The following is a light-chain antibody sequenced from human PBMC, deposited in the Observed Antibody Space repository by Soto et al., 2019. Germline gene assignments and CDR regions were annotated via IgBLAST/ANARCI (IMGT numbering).Light chain of an antibody. CDR1: QSVSSSS. Sequence: EIVLTQFPDTLSLSPGERATLSCRASQSVSSSSLAWYQHKRGQAPRLLIHGASSRATGIPDRFSGSGSGTDFTLTISRLEPEDFAVYYCQQYGGSPRTFGQGTRLEIK. J-gene: IGKJ5*01. CDR2: GAS. V-gene: IGKV3-20*01. CDR3: QQYGGSPRT.